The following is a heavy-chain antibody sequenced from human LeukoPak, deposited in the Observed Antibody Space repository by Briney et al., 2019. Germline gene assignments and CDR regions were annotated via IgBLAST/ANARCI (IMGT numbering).Heavy chain of an antibody. CDR3: ARPRVAAAGRGWFDP. V-gene: IGHV4-39*01. CDR1: GGSISSRSYY. J-gene: IGHJ5*02. CDR2: IYYSGST. D-gene: IGHD6-13*01. Sequence: SETLSLTCTVSGGSISSRSYYWGWIRQPPGKGLEWIGSIYYSGSTYYNPSLKSRVTISVDTSKNQFSLKLSSVTAADTAAYYCARPRVAAAGRGWFDPWGQGTLVTVSS.